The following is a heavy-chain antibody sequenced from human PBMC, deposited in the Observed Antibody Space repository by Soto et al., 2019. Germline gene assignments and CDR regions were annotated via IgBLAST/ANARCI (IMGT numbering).Heavy chain of an antibody. V-gene: IGHV1-3*01. Sequence: ASVKVSFTASGYTFTSYAMHWVRQAPGQRLEWMGWINAGNGNTKYSQKFQGRVTITRDTSASTAYMELSSLRSEDTAVYYCARSHNTHYDILTGYSPPYYYYMDVWGKGTTVTVSS. J-gene: IGHJ6*03. D-gene: IGHD3-9*01. CDR3: ARSHNTHYDILTGYSPPYYYYMDV. CDR1: GYTFTSYA. CDR2: INAGNGNT.